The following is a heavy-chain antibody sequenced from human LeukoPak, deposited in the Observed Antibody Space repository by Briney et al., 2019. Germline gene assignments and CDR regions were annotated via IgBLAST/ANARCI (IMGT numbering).Heavy chain of an antibody. V-gene: IGHV3-21*04. D-gene: IGHD6-25*01. CDR3: AKDGEQRWGLFDY. Sequence: PGGSLRLSCAASGFTFSSYSMNWVRQAPGKGLEWVSSISSSSSYIYYADSVKGRFTISRDNSKNTLYLQMNSLGAEDTAVYYCAKDGEQRWGLFDYWGQGTLVTVSS. J-gene: IGHJ4*02. CDR1: GFTFSSYS. CDR2: ISSSSSYI.